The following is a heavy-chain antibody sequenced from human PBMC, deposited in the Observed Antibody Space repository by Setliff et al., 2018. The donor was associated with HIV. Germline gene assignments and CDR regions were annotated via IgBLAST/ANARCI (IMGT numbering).Heavy chain of an antibody. J-gene: IGHJ6*03. CDR3: ARGRNYGSPYFYYMDV. V-gene: IGHV4-34*01. CDR1: GGSFSGYY. D-gene: IGHD3-10*01. CDR2: IDHTGST. Sequence: PSETLSLPCAVYGGSFSGYYWSWIRQPPGKGLEWLGEIDHTGSTNYNLSLKSRITMSADPSKNQFSLKVRSVIAEDTALYYCARGRNYGSPYFYYMDVWATGTTVTVSS.